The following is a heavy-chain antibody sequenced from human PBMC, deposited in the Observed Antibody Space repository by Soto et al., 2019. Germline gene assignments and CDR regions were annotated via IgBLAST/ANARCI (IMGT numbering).Heavy chain of an antibody. D-gene: IGHD2-21*02. CDR1: GYTFTTYD. CDR3: AGVVPGTLSQYTYNWFDP. Sequence: QVQLVQSGAEVKKPGASVKVSCKASGYTFTTYDINWVRQATGRGLEWVGWMNPNSGNTGYAQKFQGRVTMTRNTSMSTANMRLSRLRSEDTAVYYCAGVVPGTLSQYTYNWFDPWGQGTPVTVSS. CDR2: MNPNSGNT. V-gene: IGHV1-8*01. J-gene: IGHJ5*02.